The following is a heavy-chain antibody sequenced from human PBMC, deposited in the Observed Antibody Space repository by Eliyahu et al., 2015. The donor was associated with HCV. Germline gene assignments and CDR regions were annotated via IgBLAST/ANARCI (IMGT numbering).Heavy chain of an antibody. D-gene: IGHD3-9*01. V-gene: IGHV3-7*01. Sequence: EVQLVESGGGLVQPGGSXRLXCAASGFIFSSYWMXWVRQAPGKGVEWVASIKQDGSEKYYVDSVKGRFTISRDNAKKSLYLQMNSLRAEDTAMYYCARDSSFAWWTHWGQGTLVTVSS. CDR2: IKQDGSEK. CDR3: ARDSSFAWWTH. CDR1: GFIFSSYW. J-gene: IGHJ4*02.